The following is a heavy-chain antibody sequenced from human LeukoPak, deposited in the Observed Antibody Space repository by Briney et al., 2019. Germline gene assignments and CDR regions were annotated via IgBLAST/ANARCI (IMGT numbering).Heavy chain of an antibody. CDR1: GFTFSDYY. D-gene: IGHD3-9*01. CDR3: ASPAYYDILTGPLDY. V-gene: IGHV3-11*01. Sequence: PGGSLRLSCAASGFTFSDYYMSWIRQAPGKGLEWVSYISSSGSTIYYADSVKGRFTISRDNAKNSPYLQMNSLRAEDTAVYYCASPAYYDILTGPLDYWGQGTLVTVSS. J-gene: IGHJ4*02. CDR2: ISSSGSTI.